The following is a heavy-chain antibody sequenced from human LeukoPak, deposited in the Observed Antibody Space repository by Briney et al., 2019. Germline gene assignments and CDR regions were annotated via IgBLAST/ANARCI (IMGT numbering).Heavy chain of an antibody. CDR3: AKTPGDCTGGTCYSFDY. V-gene: IGHV3-23*01. J-gene: IGHJ4*02. CDR1: GLTFSSHW. D-gene: IGHD2-15*01. CDR2: ISGSGDNT. Sequence: GGSLRLSCAASGLTFSSHWMHWVRQAPGKGLEWVSSISGSGDNTYYADSVKGRFTVSKDNSKNTLYLQMNGLRAEDTAVYYCAKTPGDCTGGTCYSFDYWGQGSLVTVSS.